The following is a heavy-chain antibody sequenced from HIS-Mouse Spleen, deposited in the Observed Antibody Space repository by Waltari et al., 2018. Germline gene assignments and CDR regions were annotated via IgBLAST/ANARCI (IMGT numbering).Heavy chain of an antibody. CDR2: ISYDGSNK. V-gene: IGHV3-30-3*01. Sequence: QVQLVESGGGVVQPGRSLRLSCAASGFTFTSYAMHCVRQAPGKGLEWVAVISYDGSNKYYADSVKGRFTISRDNSKNTLYLQMNSLRAEDTAVYYCARGFVDTAMVDYWGQGTLVTVSS. J-gene: IGHJ4*02. D-gene: IGHD5-18*01. CDR3: ARGFVDTAMVDY. CDR1: GFTFTSYA.